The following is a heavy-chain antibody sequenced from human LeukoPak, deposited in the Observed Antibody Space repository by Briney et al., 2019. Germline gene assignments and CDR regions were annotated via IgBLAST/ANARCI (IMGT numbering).Heavy chain of an antibody. V-gene: IGHV4-4*02. CDR2: IFHSGST. CDR1: GGSISSGNW. Sequence: SETLSLTCAVSGGSISSGNWWSWVRQPPGEGLEWIGEIFHSGSTNYNPSLKSRLTISLDKSKNQFSLKLSSVTAAETAVYYCARVSGYDNTLNFDYWGQGTLVTVSS. CDR3: ARVSGYDNTLNFDY. J-gene: IGHJ4*02. D-gene: IGHD5-12*01.